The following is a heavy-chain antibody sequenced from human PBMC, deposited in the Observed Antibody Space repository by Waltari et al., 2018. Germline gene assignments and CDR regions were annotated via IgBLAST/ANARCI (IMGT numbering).Heavy chain of an antibody. D-gene: IGHD6-6*01. CDR1: GCTSSSYW. CDR2: VNSEGTST. V-gene: IGHV3-74*01. Sequence: EVQLVESGGGLVQPGGSLRLSCAASGCTSSSYWMHWVRQAPGKGLGWVSRVNSEGTSTSYADSVKGRFTISRDNAKNTLYLQMNSLRAEDTAVYYCTRSTSISNAFNIWGQGTMVTVSS. CDR3: TRSTSISNAFNI. J-gene: IGHJ3*02.